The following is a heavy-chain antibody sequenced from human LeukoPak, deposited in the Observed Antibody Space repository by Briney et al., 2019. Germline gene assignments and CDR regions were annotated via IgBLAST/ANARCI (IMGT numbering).Heavy chain of an antibody. CDR2: IIPIFGTA. Sequence: SVKVSCKASGGTFSSYAISWVRQAPGQGLEWMGGIIPIFGTANYAQKFQGRVTITTDESTSTAYMELSSLRSEDTAVYYCARGDTLTGHGFDYWGQGTLVTVSS. V-gene: IGHV1-69*05. D-gene: IGHD3-9*01. CDR1: GGTFSSYA. CDR3: ARGDTLTGHGFDY. J-gene: IGHJ4*02.